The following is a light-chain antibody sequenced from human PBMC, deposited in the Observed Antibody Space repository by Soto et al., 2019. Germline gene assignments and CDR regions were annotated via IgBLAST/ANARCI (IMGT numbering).Light chain of an antibody. V-gene: IGLV6-57*02. J-gene: IGLJ2*01. CDR1: SGSFASNS. CDR3: QSYDSSNVV. Sequence: FMLTQPHSVSESPGKTVTISCTGSSGSFASNSVQWYQQRPGSAPTTVIYEDNQRPAGVPGRFSGSIDSSSNSASLTISGLKTEDEADYYCQSYDSSNVVFGGGTKLTVL. CDR2: EDN.